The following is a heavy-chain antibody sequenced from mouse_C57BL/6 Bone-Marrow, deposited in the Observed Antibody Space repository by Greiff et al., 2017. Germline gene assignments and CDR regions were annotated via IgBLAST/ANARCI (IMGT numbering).Heavy chain of an antibody. J-gene: IGHJ3*01. D-gene: IGHD2-4*01. CDR2: INPYNGGT. Sequence: VQLQQSGPVLVKPGASVKMSCKASGYTFTDYYMNWVKQSHGKSLEWIGVINPYNGGTSYNQKFKGKATLTVDKSSSTAYMELNSLTSEDSAVYYCARMGLRRGFAYWGQGTLVTVSA. CDR1: GYTFTDYY. V-gene: IGHV1-19*01. CDR3: ARMGLRRGFAY.